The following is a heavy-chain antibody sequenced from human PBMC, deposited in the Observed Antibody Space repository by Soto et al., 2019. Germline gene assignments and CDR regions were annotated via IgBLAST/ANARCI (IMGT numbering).Heavy chain of an antibody. D-gene: IGHD6-19*01. V-gene: IGHV3-15*01. CDR3: TTAYSSGWYELDY. CDR2: IKSKTDGGTT. Sequence: GGSLRLSCAASGFTFSNAWMSWVRQAPGKGLEWVGRIKSKTDGGTTDYAAPVKGRFTISRDDSINTLYLQMNSLKTEDTAVYYCTTAYSSGWYELDYWGQGTLVTVSS. J-gene: IGHJ4*02. CDR1: GFTFSNAW.